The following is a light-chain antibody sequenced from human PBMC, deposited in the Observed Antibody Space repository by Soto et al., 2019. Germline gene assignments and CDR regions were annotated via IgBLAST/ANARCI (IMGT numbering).Light chain of an antibody. J-gene: IGKJ1*01. CDR3: QQANSFPWT. CDR1: QDISTW. Sequence: DIQMTQSPFSVSASVGDRVTITCRASQDISTWLAWYQQKPGKAPKLVIYSASRLQTGVPSTFSGRGSGTDFTLTISSLQPGDFATYYCQQANSFPWTFGQGTKVEIK. CDR2: SAS. V-gene: IGKV1-12*01.